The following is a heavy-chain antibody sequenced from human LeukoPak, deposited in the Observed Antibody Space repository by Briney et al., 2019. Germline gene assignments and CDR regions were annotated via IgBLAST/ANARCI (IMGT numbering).Heavy chain of an antibody. V-gene: IGHV4-39*01. D-gene: IGHD3-22*01. CDR2: IYHNGIT. J-gene: IGHJ3*02. Sequence: SETLSLTCTVSGGPVSTTSYFWAWIRQPPGKGLEWIGNIYHNGITYYNVSLKSRLTMSVDPSKNQFSMKLSSVTAADTAVYFCARHGLIRNAFDIWGQGTMVTVSS. CDR1: GGPVSTTSYF. CDR3: ARHGLIRNAFDI.